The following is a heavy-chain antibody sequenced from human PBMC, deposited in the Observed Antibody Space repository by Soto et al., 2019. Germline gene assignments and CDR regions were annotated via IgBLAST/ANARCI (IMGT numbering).Heavy chain of an antibody. J-gene: IGHJ4*02. D-gene: IGHD5-18*01. CDR2: ISYTVDA. CDR3: VGSLMTRAMESFDY. V-gene: IGHV4-59*01. CDR1: SGSLSRYY. Sequence: SETLSLPSSVSSGSLSRYYWGWVRQSPGEGLQWIAHISYTVDAPYNPSLKSRVTISLDTSKNQIALRLMSVTAADTAVYYCVGSLMTRAMESFDYWGQGTLVTVYS.